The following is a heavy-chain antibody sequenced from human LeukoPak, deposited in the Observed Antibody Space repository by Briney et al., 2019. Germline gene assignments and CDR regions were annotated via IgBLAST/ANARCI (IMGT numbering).Heavy chain of an antibody. D-gene: IGHD6-13*01. Sequence: GESLKISCKGSGYSFTSYWIGWVRQMPGKGLEWMGIIYPGDSDTRCSPSFQGQVTISADKSISTAYLQWSSLKASDTALYYCARRYTSTSNAFDIWGQGTMVTVSS. CDR3: ARRYTSTSNAFDI. J-gene: IGHJ3*02. CDR1: GYSFTSYW. CDR2: IYPGDSDT. V-gene: IGHV5-51*01.